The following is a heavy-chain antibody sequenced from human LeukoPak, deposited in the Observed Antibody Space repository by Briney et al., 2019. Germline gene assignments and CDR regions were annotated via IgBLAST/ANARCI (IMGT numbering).Heavy chain of an antibody. CDR3: ASFHISGRSYNGLHY. CDR1: CYNFTTFW. D-gene: IGHD3-10*01. Sequence: GESLEISYKTSCYNFTTFWIGWVRAMPGKGREGVGIIYPYDSDARYSPSFEGEVTISADKSINTAYLHWNSLKASDTAMYYCASFHISGRSYNGLHYWGQGTLVTVSS. CDR2: IYPYDSDA. J-gene: IGHJ4*02. V-gene: IGHV5-51*01.